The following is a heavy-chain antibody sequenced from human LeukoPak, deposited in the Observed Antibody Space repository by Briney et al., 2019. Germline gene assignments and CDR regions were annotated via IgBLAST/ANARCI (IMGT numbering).Heavy chain of an antibody. CDR2: IYYSGST. Sequence: SETLSLTCTVSGGSISGGGYYWSWIRQHPGKGLEWIGYIYYSGSTYYNPSLKSRVTISVDTSKNQFSLKLSSVTAADTAVYYCARASIAAAGNPFDYWGQGTLVTVSS. D-gene: IGHD6-13*01. CDR1: GGSISGGGYY. V-gene: IGHV4-31*03. J-gene: IGHJ4*02. CDR3: ARASIAAAGNPFDY.